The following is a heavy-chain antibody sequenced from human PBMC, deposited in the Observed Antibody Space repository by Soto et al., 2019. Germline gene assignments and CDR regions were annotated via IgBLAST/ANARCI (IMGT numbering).Heavy chain of an antibody. CDR1: GGSISSGGYY. J-gene: IGHJ5*02. CDR2: IYYSGST. V-gene: IGHV4-31*03. D-gene: IGHD6-13*01. Sequence: SETLSLTCTVSGGSISSGGYYWSWIRQHPGKGLEWIGYIYYSGSTYYNPSLKSRVTISVDTSKNQFSLKLSSVTAADTAVYYCARNAGYSSPNWFDPWGQGTLVTVSS. CDR3: ARNAGYSSPNWFDP.